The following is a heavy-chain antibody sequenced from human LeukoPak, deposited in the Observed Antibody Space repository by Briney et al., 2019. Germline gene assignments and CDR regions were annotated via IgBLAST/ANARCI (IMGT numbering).Heavy chain of an antibody. J-gene: IGHJ4*02. CDR3: ARLKIANKAIDY. CDR2: IYYSGST. V-gene: IGHV4-31*03. D-gene: IGHD1/OR15-1a*01. CDR1: GGSISSGGYY. Sequence: PSQTLSLTCTVSGGSISSGGYYWIWIRQHPGKGLEWIGYIYYSGSTYYNPSLKSRVTISVDTSKNQFSLKLSSVTAADTAVYYCARLKIANKAIDYWGQGTLVTVSS.